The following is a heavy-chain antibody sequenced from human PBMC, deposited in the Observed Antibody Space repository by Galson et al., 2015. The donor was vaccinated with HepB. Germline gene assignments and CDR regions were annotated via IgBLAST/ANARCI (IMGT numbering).Heavy chain of an antibody. CDR2: ISGSGGSI. V-gene: IGHV3-23*01. CDR3: AKDRGGYSYGSFDY. D-gene: IGHD5-18*01. J-gene: IGHJ4*02. Sequence: SLRLSCAASGFTFSSYAMSWVRQAPGKGLEWVSAISGSGGSIYYADSVKGRVTISRDNSKNTLYLRMNSLRAGDTAVYYCAKDRGGYSYGSFDYWGQGTLVTVSS. CDR1: GFTFSSYA.